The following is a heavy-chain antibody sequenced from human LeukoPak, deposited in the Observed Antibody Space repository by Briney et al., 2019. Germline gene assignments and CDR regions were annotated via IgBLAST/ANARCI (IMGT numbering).Heavy chain of an antibody. J-gene: IGHJ4*02. CDR3: AKGGQRYDFWRFDY. CDR2: ISGSGGST. CDR1: GFTFSTYA. D-gene: IGHD3-3*01. Sequence: GGSLRLSCVASGFTFSTYAMSWVRQAPGKGLEWVSSISGSGGSTYYAEFVRGRSAISRDNSKNTLYLQMNSLRAEDTAVYYCAKGGQRYDFWRFDYWGQGTLVTVSS. V-gene: IGHV3-23*01.